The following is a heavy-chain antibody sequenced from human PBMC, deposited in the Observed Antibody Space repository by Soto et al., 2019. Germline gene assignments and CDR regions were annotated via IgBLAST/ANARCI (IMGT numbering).Heavy chain of an antibody. CDR3: ARDTETTNYYDTSGYYRPKYNCFDP. Sequence: PSETLSLTCTVSGGSISSGGYYWNWIRQHPGKGLEWIGYIYYSGSTYYNPSLKSRVTISVDTSKNQFSLKLSSVTAADTAVYYCARDTETTNYYDTSGYYRPKYNCFDPWGQGTLVTVSS. CDR1: GGSISSGGYY. V-gene: IGHV4-31*03. J-gene: IGHJ5*02. D-gene: IGHD3-22*01. CDR2: IYYSGST.